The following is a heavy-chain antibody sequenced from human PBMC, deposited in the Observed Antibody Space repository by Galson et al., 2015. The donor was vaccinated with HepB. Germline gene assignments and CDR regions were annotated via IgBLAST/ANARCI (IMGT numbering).Heavy chain of an antibody. CDR2: IWYDGSNK. V-gene: IGHV3-33*01. Sequence: SLRLSCAASGFTFSSYGMHWVRQAPGKGLEWVAVIWYDGSNKYCADSVKGRFTISRDNSKNTLYLQMSSLRAEDTAVYYCAREVEYSLDYWGQGTLVTVSS. J-gene: IGHJ4*02. CDR3: AREVEYSLDY. CDR1: GFTFSSYG. D-gene: IGHD6-6*01.